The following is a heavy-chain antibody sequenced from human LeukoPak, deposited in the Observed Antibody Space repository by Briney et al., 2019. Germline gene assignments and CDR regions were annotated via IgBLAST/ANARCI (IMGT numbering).Heavy chain of an antibody. D-gene: IGHD6-13*01. J-gene: IGHJ4*02. Sequence: SETLSLTCAVYGGSFSGSWIRQPPGKGLEWIGEINHSGSTNYNPSLKSRVTISVDTSKNQFSLKLSSVTAADTAVYYCAREARYSRNFDYWGQGTLVTVSS. CDR2: INHSGST. V-gene: IGHV4-34*01. CDR1: GGSFSG. CDR3: AREARYSRNFDY.